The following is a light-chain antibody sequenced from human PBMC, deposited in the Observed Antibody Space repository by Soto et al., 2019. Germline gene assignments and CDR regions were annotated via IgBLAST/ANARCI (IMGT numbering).Light chain of an antibody. Sequence: DIQMTQSPSSLSASVGDRVTITCRASQGMSIYLTWYQQKPGKAPKLLISAASNLESGVPSRFSGSGSGTDFTLTISSPQPEDFASYYCLQTFSTPWTFGQGTKVDI. V-gene: IGKV1-39*01. J-gene: IGKJ1*01. CDR3: LQTFSTPWT. CDR1: QGMSIY. CDR2: AAS.